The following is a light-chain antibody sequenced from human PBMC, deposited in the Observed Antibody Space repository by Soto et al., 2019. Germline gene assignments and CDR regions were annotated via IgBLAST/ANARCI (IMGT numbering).Light chain of an antibody. J-gene: IGKJ1*01. CDR1: QSIDTS. CDR2: KAS. CDR3: QHYNAYSRT. V-gene: IGKV1-5*03. Sequence: MTQSPSTLSASIGDRVTITCRASQSIDTSLAWYQQKPGKAPKLLIYKASSLQSGVPSRFSGSGSGTEFTLTISSLQPDDFATYSCQHYNAYSRTFGQGTKVEVK.